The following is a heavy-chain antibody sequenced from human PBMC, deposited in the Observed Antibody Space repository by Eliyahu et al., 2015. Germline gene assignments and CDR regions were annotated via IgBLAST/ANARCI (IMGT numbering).Heavy chain of an antibody. CDR1: GYTFXSYY. CDR2: MNPSGGST. J-gene: IGHJ3*02. Sequence: QVQLVQSGAEVKKPGASXKVSCKASGYTFXSYYMHWVRQAPGQGLEWMGIMNPSGGSTSYAQKFQGRVTMTRDTSTSTVYMELSSLRSEDTAVYYCARKGAGGTSDAFDIWGQGTLVTVSS. CDR3: ARKGAGGTSDAFDI. V-gene: IGHV1-46*01. D-gene: IGHD6-13*01.